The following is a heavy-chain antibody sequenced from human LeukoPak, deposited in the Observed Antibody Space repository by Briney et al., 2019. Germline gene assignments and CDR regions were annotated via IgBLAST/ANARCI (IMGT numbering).Heavy chain of an antibody. CDR2: INWNGGST. CDR3: ARGSKRYSGSYLYAFDI. CDR1: GFTFDDYG. J-gene: IGHJ3*02. V-gene: IGHV3-20*04. D-gene: IGHD1-26*01. Sequence: SGGSLRLSCAASGFTFDDYGMSWVRHAPGKGLEWVSGINWNGGSTVYADSVKGRFTISRDNAKNSLYLQMNSLRAEDTALYYCARGSKRYSGSYLYAFDIWGQGTMVTVSS.